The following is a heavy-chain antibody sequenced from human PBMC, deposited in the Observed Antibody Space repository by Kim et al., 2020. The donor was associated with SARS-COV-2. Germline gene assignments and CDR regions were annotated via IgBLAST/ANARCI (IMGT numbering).Heavy chain of an antibody. CDR3: AKVAVPAAHSNWFDP. J-gene: IGHJ5*02. V-gene: IGHV3-11*06. CDR1: GFTFSDYY. Sequence: GGSLRLFCAASGFTFSDYYMSWIRQAPGKGLEWVSYISSSSSYTNYADSVKGRFTISRDNAKNSLYLQMNSLRAEDTAVYYCAKVAVPAAHSNWFDPWGQGTLVTVSS. CDR2: ISSSSSYT. D-gene: IGHD2-2*01.